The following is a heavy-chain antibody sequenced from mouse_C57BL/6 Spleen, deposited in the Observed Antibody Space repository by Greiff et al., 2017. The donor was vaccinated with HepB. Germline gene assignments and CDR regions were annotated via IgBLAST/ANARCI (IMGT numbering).Heavy chain of an antibody. CDR3: ARFYYYGSSYGAMDY. CDR2: IYPGDCDT. J-gene: IGHJ4*01. V-gene: IGHV1-80*01. D-gene: IGHD1-1*01. CDR1: GYAFRSYW. Sequence: VQLQPSGAELVKPGASVKLSCTASGYAFRSYWMNWVKPRPGKGLEWIGQIYPGDCDTNYNGKFMGKSTLTADKSSSTAYMQLSSLTSEDSAVYFCARFYYYGSSYGAMDYWGQGTSVTVSS.